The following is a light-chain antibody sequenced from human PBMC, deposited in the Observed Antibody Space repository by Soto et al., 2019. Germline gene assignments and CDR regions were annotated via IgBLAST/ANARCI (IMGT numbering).Light chain of an antibody. CDR2: DAS. CDR1: QSGDPF. V-gene: IGKV3-11*01. CDR3: QQRTT. J-gene: IGKJ2*01. Sequence: TQSPSTLSASVGDRVTITCRASQSGDPFLAWYQQKGGQAPRLLIYDASKRATDIPPRFSGSASGTDFTLTISSLEPEDFAVYYCQQRTTFGQGTKLEI.